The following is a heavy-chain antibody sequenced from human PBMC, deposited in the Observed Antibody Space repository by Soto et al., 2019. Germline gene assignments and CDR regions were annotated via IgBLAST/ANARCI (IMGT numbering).Heavy chain of an antibody. J-gene: IGHJ6*02. D-gene: IGHD5-12*01. Sequence: QVQLVQSGAEVKKPGSSVKVCCKASGGTFSSYAISWVRQAPGQGLEWMGGIIPFFGTANYAQKFQGRVSITADEYTSIAYMELSSLRSEDTAVYYCARGGWATINPYYYYYGMDVWGQGTTVTVSS. CDR2: IIPFFGTA. CDR1: GGTFSSYA. V-gene: IGHV1-69*01. CDR3: ARGGWATINPYYYYYGMDV.